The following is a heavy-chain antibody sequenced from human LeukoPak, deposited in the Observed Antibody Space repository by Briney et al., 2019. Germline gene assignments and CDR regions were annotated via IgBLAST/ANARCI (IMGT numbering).Heavy chain of an antibody. CDR1: GGSISSSSYY. CDR2: IYYSGST. J-gene: IGHJ4*02. Sequence: PSETLSLTCTVSGGSISSSSYYWGWIRQPPGKGLEWIGSIYYSGSTYYNPSLKSRVTISVDTSKNQFSLKLSSVTAADTAVYYCARDGEYYYGSARYFDYWGQGTLVTVSS. V-gene: IGHV4-39*07. D-gene: IGHD3-10*01. CDR3: ARDGEYYYGSARYFDY.